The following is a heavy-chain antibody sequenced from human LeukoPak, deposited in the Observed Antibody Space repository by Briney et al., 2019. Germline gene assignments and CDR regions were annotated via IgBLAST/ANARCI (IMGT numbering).Heavy chain of an antibody. Sequence: PSETLSLTCGVSGGSIGSTNWWTWVRQPPGKGLEWIGEVHLDGRTNYNPSLKSRLTISVDASKNQFSLKLSSVTATDTAVYYCASLSTVTQGYFDSWGQGTLVTVSS. D-gene: IGHD4-17*01. J-gene: IGHJ4*02. CDR1: GGSIGSTNW. CDR2: VHLDGRT. CDR3: ASLSTVTQGYFDS. V-gene: IGHV4-4*02.